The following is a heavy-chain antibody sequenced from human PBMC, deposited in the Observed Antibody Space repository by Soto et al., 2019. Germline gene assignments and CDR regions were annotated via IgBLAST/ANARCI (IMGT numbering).Heavy chain of an antibody. Sequence: QVQLQESGPGLVKPSQTLSLTCTVSGGSISSGGYYWTWIRQHPGKGLEWIGYNYYSGITYYNPSLQRRVTMSPVTCKNQFPLKLSSVTAADTAVYYCARGSSIAGLYYGMDVWGQGTTVTVSS. CDR1: GGSISSGGYY. CDR3: ARGSSIAGLYYGMDV. V-gene: IGHV4-31*03. CDR2: NYYSGIT. D-gene: IGHD6-6*01. J-gene: IGHJ6*02.